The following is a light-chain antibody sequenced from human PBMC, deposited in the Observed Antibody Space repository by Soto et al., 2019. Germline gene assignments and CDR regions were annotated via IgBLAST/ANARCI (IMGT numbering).Light chain of an antibody. CDR1: ETISTN. CDR3: QQYNNWPRT. CDR2: GSS. V-gene: IGKV3-15*01. J-gene: IGKJ1*01. Sequence: EIVLTQSPATLSVSPGERATLSCRATETISTNLAWFQRKPGQPPRLLIYGSSTRATGVPDRFSGSGSGTEFTLTISSLQSEDFAVYYCQQYNNWPRTFGQGTKVDIK.